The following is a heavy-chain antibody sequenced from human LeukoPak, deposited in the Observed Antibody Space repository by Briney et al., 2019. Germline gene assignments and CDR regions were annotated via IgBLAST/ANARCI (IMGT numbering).Heavy chain of an antibody. Sequence: GASVKVSCKASGYTFTSYATHWVRQAPGQRLEWMGWINAGNGNTKYSQKFQGRVTITRDTSASTAYMELSSLRSEDTAVYYCAVHYYDSSGYYNFDYWGLGTLVTVSS. J-gene: IGHJ4*02. CDR2: INAGNGNT. CDR3: AVHYYDSSGYYNFDY. D-gene: IGHD3-22*01. V-gene: IGHV1-3*01. CDR1: GYTFTSYA.